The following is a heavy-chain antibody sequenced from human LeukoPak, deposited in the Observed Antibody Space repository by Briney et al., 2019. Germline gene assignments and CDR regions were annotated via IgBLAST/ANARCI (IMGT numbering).Heavy chain of an antibody. CDR3: ARHLNWNYGKVYYFDY. J-gene: IGHJ4*02. CDR1: GGSISSYY. D-gene: IGHD1-7*01. Sequence: SETLSLTCTVSGGSISSYYWSWIRQPAGKGLEWIGYIYYSGSTNYNPSLKSRVTISVDTSKNQFSLKLSSVTAADTAVYYCARHLNWNYGKVYYFDYWGQGTLVTVSS. V-gene: IGHV4-59*08. CDR2: IYYSGST.